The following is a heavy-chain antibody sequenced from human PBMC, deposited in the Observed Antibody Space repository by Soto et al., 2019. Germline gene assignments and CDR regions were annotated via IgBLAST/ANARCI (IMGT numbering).Heavy chain of an antibody. J-gene: IGHJ4*02. V-gene: IGHV4-61*01. D-gene: IGHD2-8*02. CDR2: FYFTGAT. CDR1: GASLSSGSYY. Sequence: SETLSITCTVSGASLSSGSYYWSWIRQPPGKGLEWIGYFYFTGATKYNPSLGSRVTISADTSKNQFSLNLTSVTAADTAVYYCARISYWVKDYWGQGALVTVSS. CDR3: ARISYWVKDY.